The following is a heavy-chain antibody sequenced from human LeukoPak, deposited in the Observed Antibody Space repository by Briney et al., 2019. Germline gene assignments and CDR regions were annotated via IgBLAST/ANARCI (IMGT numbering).Heavy chain of an antibody. Sequence: PGASVKVSCKASGYTFTSYYMHWVRQAPGQGLEWMGIINPSGGSTSYAQKFQGRVTMTRDTSTSTVYMELSSLRSEDTAVYYCERADDPPRDSSGYYNYFDYWGQGTLVTVSS. D-gene: IGHD3-22*01. CDR2: INPSGGST. CDR1: GYTFTSYY. V-gene: IGHV1-46*01. CDR3: ERADDPPRDSSGYYNYFDY. J-gene: IGHJ4*02.